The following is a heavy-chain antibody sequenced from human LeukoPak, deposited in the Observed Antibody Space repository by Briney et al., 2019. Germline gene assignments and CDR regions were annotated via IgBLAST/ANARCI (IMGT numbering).Heavy chain of an antibody. CDR1: GYKFTNYW. V-gene: IGHV5-51*01. Sequence: GESLKISCKGSGYKFTNYWIGWVRQMPGKGLEWMGIIYPGDSDTRYSPSFQGQVTISADKSISTAYLQWSSLKASDTAMYYCAITTVVTPSLVDYWGQGTLVTVSS. CDR3: AITTVVTPSLVDY. CDR2: IYPGDSDT. D-gene: IGHD4-23*01. J-gene: IGHJ4*02.